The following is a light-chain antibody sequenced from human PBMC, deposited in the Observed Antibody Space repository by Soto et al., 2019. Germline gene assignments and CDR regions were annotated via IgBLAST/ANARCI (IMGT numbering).Light chain of an antibody. CDR1: SSNIGAGYD. V-gene: IGLV1-40*01. Sequence: QSVLTQPPSVSGAPGQRVTISCTGISSNIGAGYDVHWYQQLPGTAPKLLIYGNSNRPSGVPDRFSGSKSGTSASLTISGLQGEDEADYYCSAYTVSRTYVFGTGTKLTVL. J-gene: IGLJ1*01. CDR2: GNS. CDR3: SAYTVSRTYV.